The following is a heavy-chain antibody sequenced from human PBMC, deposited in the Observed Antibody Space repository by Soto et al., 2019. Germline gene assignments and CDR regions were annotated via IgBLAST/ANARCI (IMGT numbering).Heavy chain of an antibody. Sequence: QITLKESGPTLVKPTQTLTLTCSLSGFSLNTRAVGVGWIRQPPGKALEWLALISWDDNKRYRPSLESRLSIAKDTSGNQVVLTMTNVDPLDTATYYCARRALSGSRYYFDFWGLGTLVTVSS. CDR3: ARRALSGSRYYFDF. V-gene: IGHV2-5*02. CDR1: GFSLNTRAVG. CDR2: ISWDDNK. D-gene: IGHD1-26*01. J-gene: IGHJ4*02.